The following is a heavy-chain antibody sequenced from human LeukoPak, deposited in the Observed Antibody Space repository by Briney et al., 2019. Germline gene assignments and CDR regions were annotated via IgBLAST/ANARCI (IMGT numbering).Heavy chain of an antibody. D-gene: IGHD2-15*01. Sequence: GGSLRLCCAASGFTFSSYDMHWVRQATGKGLEWVSAIGTAGDTYDPGSVKGRFTISRENAKNSWYLQMNSLRAGDTAVYYCARSSRYCSGGSCYAYYYVSSGLDYWGQGTLVTVSS. J-gene: IGHJ4*02. CDR3: ARSSRYCSGGSCYAYYYVSSGLDY. CDR2: IGTAGDT. CDR1: GFTFSSYD. V-gene: IGHV3-13*01.